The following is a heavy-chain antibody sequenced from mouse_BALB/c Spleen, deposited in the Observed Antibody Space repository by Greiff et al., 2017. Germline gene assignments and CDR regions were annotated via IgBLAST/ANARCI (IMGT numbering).Heavy chain of an antibody. D-gene: IGHD1-1*01. CDR1: GYTFTSYD. V-gene: IGHV1S33*01. CDR3: ARGGSRYWYFDV. J-gene: IGHJ1*01. CDR2: IYPGDGST. Sequence: SGPELVKPGALVKISCKASGYTFTSYDINWVKQRPGQGLEWIGWIYPGDGSTKYNEKFKGKATLTADKSSSTAYMQLSSLTSENSAVYFCARGGSRYWYFDVWGAGTTVTVSS.